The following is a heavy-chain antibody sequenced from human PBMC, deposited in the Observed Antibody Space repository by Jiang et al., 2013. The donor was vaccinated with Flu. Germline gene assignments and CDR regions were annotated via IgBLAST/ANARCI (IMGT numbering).Heavy chain of an antibody. D-gene: IGHD2-21*02. V-gene: IGHV4-59*01. CDR2: IYYSGST. CDR1: GGSISSYY. Sequence: LLKPSETLSLTCTVSGGSISSYYWSWIRQPPGKGLEWIGYIYYSGSTNYNPSLKSRVTISVDTSKNQFSLKLSSVTAADTAVYYCARDVVVTARSVSFDLWGRGTLVTVSS. J-gene: IGHJ2*01. CDR3: ARDVVVTARSVSFDL.